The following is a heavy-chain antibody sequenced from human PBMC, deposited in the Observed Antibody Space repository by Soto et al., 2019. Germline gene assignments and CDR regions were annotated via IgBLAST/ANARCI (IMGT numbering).Heavy chain of an antibody. Sequence: QVQLQESGPGLVKPSQTLSLTCTVSGGSISSGGYYWSWIRQHPGKGLEWIGYIYYSGSTYYNPPLKSGVTRSVDTSKNQFSLKLSSVTAAATAVYYWARGGYSGPDDAFDIWGQGTMVTVSS. CDR3: ARGGYSGPDDAFDI. CDR2: IYYSGST. CDR1: GGSISSGGYY. V-gene: IGHV4-31*03. J-gene: IGHJ3*02. D-gene: IGHD5-12*01.